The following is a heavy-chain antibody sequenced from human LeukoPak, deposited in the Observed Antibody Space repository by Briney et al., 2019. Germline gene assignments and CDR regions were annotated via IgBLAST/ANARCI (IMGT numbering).Heavy chain of an antibody. V-gene: IGHV4-59*01. Sequence: SETLSLTCTVSGGSMSTYYWSWIRQPPGKGLEWIGYIYYSGSTNYNPSLKSRVIISVDTSKNQFSLKLSSVTAADTAVYSCAREHSYYDSSGYYYGSGYFDYWGQGTLVTVSS. J-gene: IGHJ4*02. CDR1: GGSMSTYY. CDR3: AREHSYYDSSGYYYGSGYFDY. CDR2: IYYSGST. D-gene: IGHD3-22*01.